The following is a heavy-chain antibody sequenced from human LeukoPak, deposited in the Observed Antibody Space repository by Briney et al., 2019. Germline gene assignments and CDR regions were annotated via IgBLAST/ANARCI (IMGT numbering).Heavy chain of an antibody. J-gene: IGHJ6*02. D-gene: IGHD2-15*01. CDR1: GFTFSSYE. CDR3: ARDEVGLVDV. CDR2: ISSSGSTI. V-gene: IGHV3-48*03. Sequence: GGSLRLSCAASGFTFSSYEMNWVRQAPGKGLEWVSYISSSGSTIYYADSVKGRFTISRDNAKNSLYLQMNSLRAEDTAVYYCARDEVGLVDVWGQGTTVTVSS.